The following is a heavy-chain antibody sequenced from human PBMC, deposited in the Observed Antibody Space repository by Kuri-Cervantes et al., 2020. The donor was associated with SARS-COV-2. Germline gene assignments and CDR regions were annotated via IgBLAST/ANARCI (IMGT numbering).Heavy chain of an antibody. CDR1: GGTFSSYA. J-gene: IGHJ4*02. V-gene: IGHV1-69*05. Sequence: SVKVSCKASGGTFSSYAISWVRQAPGQGLEWMGGIIPIFGTANYAQKFQGRVTITTGESTSTAYMELSSLRSEDTAVYYCAGVGYCSSTSCYAFDYWGQGTLVTVSS. D-gene: IGHD2-2*01. CDR2: IIPIFGTA. CDR3: AGVGYCSSTSCYAFDY.